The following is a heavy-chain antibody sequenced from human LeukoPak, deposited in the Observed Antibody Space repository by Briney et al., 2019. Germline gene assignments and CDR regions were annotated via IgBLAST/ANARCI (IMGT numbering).Heavy chain of an antibody. Sequence: GGSLRLSCAASGFTFSSHGMTWVRQARGKGLEWVAGIYGSGGSTYYADSVKGRFTISRDNSKNTLYLQMNSLRAEDTAVYYCARDSITFGGVNRRNRGAFDIWGQGTMVTVSS. CDR1: GFTFSSHG. D-gene: IGHD3-16*01. CDR2: IYGSGGST. V-gene: IGHV3-23*01. CDR3: ARDSITFGGVNRRNRGAFDI. J-gene: IGHJ3*02.